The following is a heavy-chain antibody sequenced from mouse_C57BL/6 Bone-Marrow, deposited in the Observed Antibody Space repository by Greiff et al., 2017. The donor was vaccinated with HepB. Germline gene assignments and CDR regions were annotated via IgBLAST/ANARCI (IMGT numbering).Heavy chain of an antibody. D-gene: IGHD1-1*01. CDR1: GYTFTGYW. J-gene: IGHJ4*01. V-gene: IGHV1-9*01. CDR2: ILPGSGCT. CDR3: ARRLRCYAMDY. Sequence: VQLQQSGAELMKPGASVKLSCKATGYTFTGYWIEWVKQRPGHGLEWIGEILPGSGCTNYNEKFKGKATFTADTSSNTAYMQLSSLTTEDSAIYYCARRLRCYAMDYWGQGTSVTVSS.